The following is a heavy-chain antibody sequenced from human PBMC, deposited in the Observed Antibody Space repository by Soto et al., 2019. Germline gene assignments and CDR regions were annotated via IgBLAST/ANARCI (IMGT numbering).Heavy chain of an antibody. CDR3: AREVWEAPGAAKLDYFDY. CDR2: ICAYNGIT. V-gene: IGHV1-18*01. CDR1: GYTFTSYG. J-gene: IGHJ4*01. D-gene: IGHD1-20*01. Sequence: ASVKVSCKASGYTFTSYGISWVRQSPGRGLECMGWICAYNGITNYAQKLQGRVTMTTXTXXRXXXMXLXXLRXEDTAVYYCAREVWEAPGAAKLDYFDYWG.